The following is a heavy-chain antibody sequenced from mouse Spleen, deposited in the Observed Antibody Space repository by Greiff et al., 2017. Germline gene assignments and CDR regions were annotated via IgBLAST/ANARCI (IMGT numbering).Heavy chain of an antibody. CDR1: GFTFSSYA. CDR3: ARRRNYYGSSYDDPFDY. V-gene: IGHV5-9-3*01. CDR2: ISSGGSYT. J-gene: IGHJ2*01. Sequence: EVQLVESGGGLVKPGGSLKLSCAASGFTFSSYAMSWVRQTPEKRLEWVATISSGGSYTYYPDSVKGRFTISRDNAKNTLYLQMSSLRSEDTAMYYCARRRNYYGSSYDDPFDYWGQGTTLTVSS. D-gene: IGHD1-1*01.